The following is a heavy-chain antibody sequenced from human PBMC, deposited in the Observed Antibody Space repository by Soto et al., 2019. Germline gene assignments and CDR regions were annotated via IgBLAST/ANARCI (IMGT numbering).Heavy chain of an antibody. D-gene: IGHD3-10*01. CDR2: IIPIFGTT. CDR1: GGTFSSYA. Sequence: SVKVSCKASGGTFSSYAISWVRQAPGQGLEWMGGIIPIFGTTNYAQKLQGRVTITADESTSTAYMELRSLRSDDTAVYYCVHGSGSYWTFDYWGQGTLVTVSS. V-gene: IGHV1-69*13. CDR3: VHGSGSYWTFDY. J-gene: IGHJ4*02.